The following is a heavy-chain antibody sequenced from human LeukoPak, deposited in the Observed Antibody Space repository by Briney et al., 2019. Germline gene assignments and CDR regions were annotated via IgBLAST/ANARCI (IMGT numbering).Heavy chain of an antibody. CDR3: ARVSYYDSSGYYFLSYVDY. CDR2: IYSGGST. Sequence: GGSPRLSCAASGFTVSSNYMSWVRQAPGKGLEWVSVIYSGGSTYYADSVRGRFTISRDNSKNTLYLQMNSLGAEDTAVYYRARVSYYDSSGYYFLSYVDYWGQGTLVTVSS. J-gene: IGHJ4*02. D-gene: IGHD3-22*01. CDR1: GFTVSSNY. V-gene: IGHV3-53*01.